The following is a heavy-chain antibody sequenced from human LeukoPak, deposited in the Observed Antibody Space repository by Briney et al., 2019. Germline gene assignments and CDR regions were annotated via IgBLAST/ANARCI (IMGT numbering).Heavy chain of an antibody. D-gene: IGHD3-22*01. CDR3: TQGSGFYYDY. CDR2: IKSKKDGGTT. CDR1: GLTVSNVW. V-gene: IGHV3-15*07. Sequence: GGSLRLSCAVSGLTVSNVWMNWVRQAPGKGLEWVGRIKSKKDGGTTEFAAPVRGRFTISRDDSQNTLYLQMNSLTSDDTAVYYCTQGSGFYYDYWGQGALVTVSS. J-gene: IGHJ4*02.